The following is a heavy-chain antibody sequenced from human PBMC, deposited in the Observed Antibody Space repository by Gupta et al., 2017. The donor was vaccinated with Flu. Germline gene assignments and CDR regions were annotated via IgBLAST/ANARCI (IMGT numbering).Heavy chain of an antibody. CDR2: IYTNETT. Sequence: CTVSGGPIGSNYWSWIRQPAGKGLEWIGRIYTNETTNYNPSLKSRVTMSVDKSKNQFSLKLTSVTAADTAVYYCARADIKKGWFDPWGQGTLVTVSS. CDR3: ARADIKKGWFDP. D-gene: IGHD2-15*01. V-gene: IGHV4-4*07. J-gene: IGHJ5*02. CDR1: GGPIGSNY.